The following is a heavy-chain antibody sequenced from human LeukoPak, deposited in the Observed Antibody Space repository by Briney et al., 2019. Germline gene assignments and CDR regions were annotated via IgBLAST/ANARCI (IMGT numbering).Heavy chain of an antibody. D-gene: IGHD6-19*01. CDR3: ARGKTSGWLDN. Sequence: GGSLRLSCAASGFTFSSYAMSWVRQAPGKGLEWVSAIYTDGATFYSGSVRGRFTISRDNSKNTVYLQMNSLRAEDTAVYYCARGKTSGWLDNWGQGTLVTVSS. V-gene: IGHV3-23*05. J-gene: IGHJ4*02. CDR1: GFTFSSYA. CDR2: IYTDGAT.